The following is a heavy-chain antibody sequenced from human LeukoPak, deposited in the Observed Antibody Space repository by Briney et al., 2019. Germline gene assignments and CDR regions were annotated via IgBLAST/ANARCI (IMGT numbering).Heavy chain of an antibody. V-gene: IGHV3-21*01. Sequence: GGSLRLSCAASGFTFSSYGMSWVRQAPGKGLEWVSSISSSSSYIYYADSVKGRFTISRDNAKNSLYLQMNSLRAEDTAVYYCARELGVGYYDSSGSLKFDYWGQGTLVTVSS. CDR1: GFTFSSYG. J-gene: IGHJ4*02. D-gene: IGHD3-22*01. CDR3: ARELGVGYYDSSGSLKFDY. CDR2: ISSSSSYI.